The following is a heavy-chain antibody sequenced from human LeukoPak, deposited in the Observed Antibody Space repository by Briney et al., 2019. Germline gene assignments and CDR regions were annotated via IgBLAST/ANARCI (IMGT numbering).Heavy chain of an antibody. CDR2: ISSSGSTI. Sequence: GGSLRLSCAASGFTFSSYEMNWVRQAPGKGLVWVLYISSSGSTIYYAESVKGRFTISRDNAKDSLYLQMNSLRAEDTALYYCARGYCSSASCYAIGGYWGQGTLVTVSS. V-gene: IGHV3-48*03. D-gene: IGHD2-2*01. J-gene: IGHJ4*02. CDR1: GFTFSSYE. CDR3: ARGYCSSASCYAIGGY.